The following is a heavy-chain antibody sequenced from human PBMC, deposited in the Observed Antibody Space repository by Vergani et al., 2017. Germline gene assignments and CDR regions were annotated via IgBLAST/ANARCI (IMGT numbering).Heavy chain of an antibody. D-gene: IGHD3-9*01. V-gene: IGHV4-34*01. CDR1: GGSFNYYW. Sequence: QAQLQQWGAGLLKPSETLSLTCAIYGGSFNYYWWTWIRQPPGKGLEWIGEIRHNGITHYSRSLKSRVTISVDTSKNQFSLKLSSVTAADTAVYYCARVGFGGLRSFDWLPSGRYYGMDVWGQGTTVTVSS. CDR2: IRHNGIT. J-gene: IGHJ6*02. CDR3: ARVGFGGLRSFDWLPSGRYYGMDV.